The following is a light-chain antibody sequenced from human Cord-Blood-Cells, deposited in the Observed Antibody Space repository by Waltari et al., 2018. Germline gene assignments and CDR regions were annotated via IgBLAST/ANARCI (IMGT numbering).Light chain of an antibody. J-gene: IGLJ3*02. Sequence: QSALTQPASVSGSPGQSLTISCTGTSSDHGGYTSVSWYQPHPGKPPKLMIYDVSHRPSGLSNRFSGSKSGNTASRTISGLQAEDEADYYCRSYTSSSTLVFGGGTKLTVL. CDR3: RSYTSSSTLV. CDR2: DVS. V-gene: IGLV2-14*01. CDR1: SSDHGGYTS.